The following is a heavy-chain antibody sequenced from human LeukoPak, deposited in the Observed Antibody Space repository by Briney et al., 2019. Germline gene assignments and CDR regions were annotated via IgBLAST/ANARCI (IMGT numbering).Heavy chain of an antibody. CDR2: IHRSGSP. V-gene: IGHV4-4*02. Sequence: SETLSLTCTVSLDSTTSNFWSWVRQPPGKGLEWIGEIHRSGSPNYSPSLQSRVTISIDRSRNQIVLELSSVTAADTAVYYCAREILGGFNPGAYWGQGILVTVSS. CDR1: LDSTTSNF. CDR3: AREILGGFNPGAY. J-gene: IGHJ4*02. D-gene: IGHD1-14*01.